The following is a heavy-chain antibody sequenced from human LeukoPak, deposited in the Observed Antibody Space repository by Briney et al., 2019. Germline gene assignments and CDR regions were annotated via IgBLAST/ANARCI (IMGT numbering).Heavy chain of an antibody. Sequence: GGPLRLSCAGAGFTFSSYYMILGPQAPGKRLYGASYISRSSSTIYYADSVKGRFTISRNNAKNSLYLQMNSRRDEDTAVYYCARDQFYAFDIWGEGTMVTVPS. CDR1: GFTFSSYY. CDR2: ISRSSSTI. CDR3: ARDQFYAFDI. J-gene: IGHJ3*02. V-gene: IGHV3-48*02.